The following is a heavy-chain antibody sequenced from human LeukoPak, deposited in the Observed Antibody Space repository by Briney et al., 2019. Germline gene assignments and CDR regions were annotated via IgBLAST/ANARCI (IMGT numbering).Heavy chain of an antibody. V-gene: IGHV3-48*04. J-gene: IGHJ3*02. CDR3: ARNLRNRWIQLWPDAFDI. Sequence: PGGSLRLSCVASGFTFSTYSMNWVRQAPGKGLEWVSYISSSGSTIYYADSVKGRFTISRDNAKNSVFLQMNSLRAEDTAVYYCARNLRNRWIQLWPDAFDIWGQGTMVTVSS. D-gene: IGHD5-18*01. CDR2: ISSSGSTI. CDR1: GFTFSTYS.